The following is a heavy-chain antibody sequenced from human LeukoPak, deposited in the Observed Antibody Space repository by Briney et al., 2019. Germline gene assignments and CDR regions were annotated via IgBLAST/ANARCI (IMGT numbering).Heavy chain of an antibody. CDR3: ARDPQRSTVVTPSDDY. D-gene: IGHD4-23*01. Sequence: ASVKVSCKASGYTFTGNYMHWVRQAPGQGLEWMGWINPNSGGTNYAQKFQGRVTMTRDTSISTAYMELSRLRSDDTAVYYCARDPQRSTVVTPSDDYWGQGTLVTVSS. V-gene: IGHV1-2*02. CDR2: INPNSGGT. CDR1: GYTFTGNY. J-gene: IGHJ4*02.